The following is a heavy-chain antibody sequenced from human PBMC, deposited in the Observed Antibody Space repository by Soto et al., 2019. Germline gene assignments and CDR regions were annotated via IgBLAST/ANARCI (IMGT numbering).Heavy chain of an antibody. D-gene: IGHD3-10*01. CDR2: IIPILGIA. Sequence: SVKVSCKASGGTFSSYTISWVRQAPGQGLEWMGRIIPILGIANYAQKFQGRVTITADKSTSTAYMELSSLRSEDTAVYYCARDEGSSTMVRGVIWVWGHGTLVTVSS. CDR1: GGTFSSYT. V-gene: IGHV1-69*04. J-gene: IGHJ4*01. CDR3: ARDEGSSTMVRGVIWV.